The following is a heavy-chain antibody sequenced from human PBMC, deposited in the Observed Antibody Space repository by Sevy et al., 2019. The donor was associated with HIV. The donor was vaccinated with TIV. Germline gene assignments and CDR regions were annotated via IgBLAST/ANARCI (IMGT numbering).Heavy chain of an antibody. J-gene: IGHJ6*02. CDR1: GYTFTGYY. D-gene: IGHD3-10*01. CDR3: ARVSGFGELLYNSYGMDV. Sequence: ASVKVSCKASGYTFTGYYMHWVRQAPGQGLEWMGWINPNSGGTNYAQKFQGRVTMTRDTSISTAYMELSRLRSDDTALYYCARVSGFGELLYNSYGMDVWGQGTTVNVSS. V-gene: IGHV1-2*02. CDR2: INPNSGGT.